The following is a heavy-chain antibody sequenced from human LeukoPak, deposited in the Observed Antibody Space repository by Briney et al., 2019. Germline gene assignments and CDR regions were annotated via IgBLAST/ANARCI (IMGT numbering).Heavy chain of an antibody. J-gene: IGHJ5*02. Sequence: SVKVSCKASGGTFISYAISWVRQAPGQGLEWMGGIIPIFGTANYAQKFQGRVTITADESTSTAYMELSSLRSEDTAVYYCARLMVRGVIRNWSDPWGQGTLVTVSS. CDR3: ARLMVRGVIRNWSDP. CDR1: GGTFISYA. V-gene: IGHV1-69*13. CDR2: IIPIFGTA. D-gene: IGHD3-10*01.